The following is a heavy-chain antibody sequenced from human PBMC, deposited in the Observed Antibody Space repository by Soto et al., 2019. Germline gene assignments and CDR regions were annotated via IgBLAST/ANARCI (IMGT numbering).Heavy chain of an antibody. CDR1: GGSISSYY. J-gene: IGHJ4*02. V-gene: IGHV4-59*01. Sequence: QVQLQESGPGLVKPSETLSLTCTVSGGSISSYYWSWIRQPPGKGLEWIGYIYYSGSTNYNPSLXXRXXISVDTSKNQFSLKLSSVTAADPAVHYCARSDGRYWGQGTLVTVSS. CDR2: IYYSGST. CDR3: ARSDGRY.